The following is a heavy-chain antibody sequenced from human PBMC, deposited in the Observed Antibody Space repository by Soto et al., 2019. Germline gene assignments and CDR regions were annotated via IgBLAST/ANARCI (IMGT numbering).Heavy chain of an antibody. J-gene: IGHJ6*02. V-gene: IGHV1-18*04. D-gene: IGHD5-18*01. CDR2: ISAYNGNT. Sequence: ASVKVSCKASGYTFTSYGISWVRQAPGQGLEWMGWISAYNGNTNYAQKLQGRVTMTTDTSTSTAYMELRSLRSDDTAVYYCARYVDTAAYYGMDVWGQGTTVTVSS. CDR3: ARYVDTAAYYGMDV. CDR1: GYTFTSYG.